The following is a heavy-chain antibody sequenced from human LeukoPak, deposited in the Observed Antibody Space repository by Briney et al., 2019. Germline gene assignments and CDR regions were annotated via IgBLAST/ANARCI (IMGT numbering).Heavy chain of an antibody. CDR2: IYYSGST. V-gene: IGHV4-59*01. CDR3: ARLLWFGESIWFDP. Sequence: SETLSLTCTVSGGSISSYYWSWIRQPPGKGLEWIGYIYYSGSTNYNPSLKSRVTISVDTSKNQFSLKLSSVTAADTAVYYCARLLWFGESIWFDPWGQGTLATVSS. J-gene: IGHJ5*02. D-gene: IGHD3-10*01. CDR1: GGSISSYY.